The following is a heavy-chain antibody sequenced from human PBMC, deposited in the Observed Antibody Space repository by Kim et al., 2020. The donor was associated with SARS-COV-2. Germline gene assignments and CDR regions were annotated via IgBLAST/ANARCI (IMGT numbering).Heavy chain of an antibody. CDR2: INHSGST. CDR3: ARGRVGATNYYYYGMDV. CDR1: GGSFSGYY. V-gene: IGHV4-34*01. Sequence: SETLSLTCAVYGGSFSGYYWSWIRQPPGKGLEWIGEINHSGSTNYNPSLKSRVTISVDTSKNQFSLKLSSVTAADTAVYYCARGRVGATNYYYYGMDVWGQGTTVTVSS. J-gene: IGHJ6*02. D-gene: IGHD1-26*01.